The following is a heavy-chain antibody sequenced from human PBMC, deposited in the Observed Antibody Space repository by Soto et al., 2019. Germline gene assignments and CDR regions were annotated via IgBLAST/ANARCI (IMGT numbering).Heavy chain of an antibody. Sequence: EVQLLESGGGLVQPGGSLRLSCAASGFTFSTYSISWVRQAPGTGLQWVSSINGGGTSTFYADSVNGRFTISRDNSNNTVHLQMNSLRAEDTAVYYCAKDPPSETFPGFDPWGQGALVTVSS. J-gene: IGHJ5*02. CDR3: AKDPPSETFPGFDP. V-gene: IGHV3-23*01. CDR2: INGGGTST. CDR1: GFTFSTYS.